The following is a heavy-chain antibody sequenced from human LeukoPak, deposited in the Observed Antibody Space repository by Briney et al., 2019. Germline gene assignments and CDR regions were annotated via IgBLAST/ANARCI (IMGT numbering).Heavy chain of an antibody. D-gene: IGHD1-26*01. Sequence: QSGGSLRLSCAASGFTFSSYGMHWVRQAPGKGLEWVAFIRYDGSHEYYADSVKGRFTISRDNSKNTLYLQMNSVRSEDTALYYCAKPSGSGVDYWGQGTRVTVSS. CDR2: IRYDGSHE. J-gene: IGHJ4*01. CDR1: GFTFSSYG. CDR3: AKPSGSGVDY. V-gene: IGHV3-30*02.